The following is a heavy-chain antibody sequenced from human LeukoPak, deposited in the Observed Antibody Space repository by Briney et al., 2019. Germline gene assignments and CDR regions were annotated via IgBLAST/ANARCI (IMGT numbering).Heavy chain of an antibody. V-gene: IGHV1-2*02. CDR1: GYTFTGYY. D-gene: IGHD6-13*01. Sequence: ASVKVSCKASGYTFTGYYMHWVRQAPGQGLEWMGWINPNSGGTNYAQKFQGRVTMTRDTSISTAYMELSRLRSDDTAVYYCARASSSWSEYFQHWGQGTLVTVSS. CDR2: INPNSGGT. J-gene: IGHJ1*01. CDR3: ARASSSWSEYFQH.